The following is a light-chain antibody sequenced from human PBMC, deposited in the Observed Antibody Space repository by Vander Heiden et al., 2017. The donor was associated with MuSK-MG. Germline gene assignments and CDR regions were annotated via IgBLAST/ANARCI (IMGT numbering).Light chain of an antibody. CDR3: QAWDTSTAV. CDR2: QDI. Sequence: SYELTQPPSVSVSPGQTASITCSGDKLGNKYACWYQQKPGQSPVLVIYQDIKRPSGIPERFSGSNSGNTATLTISGTQAMDEADYYCQAWDTSTAVFGGGTKL. V-gene: IGLV3-1*01. CDR1: KLGNKY. J-gene: IGLJ2*01.